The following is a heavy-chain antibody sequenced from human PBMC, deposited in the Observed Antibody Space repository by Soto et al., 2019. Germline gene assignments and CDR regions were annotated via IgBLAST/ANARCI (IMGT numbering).Heavy chain of an antibody. CDR2: ISSSGSTI. V-gene: IGHV3-11*01. D-gene: IGHD1-7*01. CDR1: GFTFSDYY. Sequence: GGSLRLSCAASGFTFSDYYMSWIRQAPGKGLEWVSYISSSGSTIYYADSVKGRFTISRDNAKNSLYLQMNSLRAEDTAVYYCARDWPFYNWNYRGFHMDFWGTGTTVTVSS. CDR3: ARDWPFYNWNYRGFHMDF. J-gene: IGHJ6*04.